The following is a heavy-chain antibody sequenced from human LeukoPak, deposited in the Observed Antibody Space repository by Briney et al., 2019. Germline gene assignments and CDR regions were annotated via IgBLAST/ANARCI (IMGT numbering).Heavy chain of an antibody. CDR3: ARCGNPLVGSKRGDAFDI. V-gene: IGHV3-7*01. CDR1: GFTFSSYW. CDR2: IKQDGSEK. D-gene: IGHD2-21*01. J-gene: IGHJ3*02. Sequence: GGSLRLSCAASGFTFSSYWMSWVRQAPGKGLEWVANIKQDGSEKYYVDSVKGRFTISRDNAKNSLYLQMNSLRAEDTAVHYCARCGNPLVGSKRGDAFDIWGQGTMVTVSS.